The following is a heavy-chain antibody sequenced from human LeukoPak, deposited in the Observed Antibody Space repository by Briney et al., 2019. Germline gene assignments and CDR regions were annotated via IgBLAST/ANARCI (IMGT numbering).Heavy chain of an antibody. Sequence: HGESLKISCKGSGYSFTSYWIGWVRQMPGKGLEWMGIIYPGDSDTRYSPSFQGQVTISADKSISTAYLQWSSLKASDTAMYYCARQSSGYDFGQLGPRRRDWFDPWGQGTLVTVSS. CDR3: ARQSSGYDFGQLGPRRRDWFDP. CDR2: IYPGDSDT. CDR1: GYSFTSYW. D-gene: IGHD5-12*01. J-gene: IGHJ5*02. V-gene: IGHV5-51*01.